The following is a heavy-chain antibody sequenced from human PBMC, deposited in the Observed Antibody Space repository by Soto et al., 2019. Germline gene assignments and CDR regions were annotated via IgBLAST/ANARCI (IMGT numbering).Heavy chain of an antibody. V-gene: IGHV3-23*01. J-gene: IGHJ4*02. CDR2: ISGSGGST. D-gene: IGHD1-26*01. CDR3: AKDLYSGSYSRVDY. Sequence: GGSLRLSCAASGFTFNSYWMHWVRQAPGKGLEWVSVISGSGGSTYYADSVKGRFTISRDNSKNTLYLQMNSLRAEDTAVYYCAKDLYSGSYSRVDYWGQGTLVTVPQ. CDR1: GFTFNSYW.